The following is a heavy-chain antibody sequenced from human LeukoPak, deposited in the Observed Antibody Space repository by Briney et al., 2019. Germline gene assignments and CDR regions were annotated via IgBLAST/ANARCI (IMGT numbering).Heavy chain of an antibody. CDR2: INTNTGNP. D-gene: IGHD3-10*01. CDR1: GYTFTSYA. J-gene: IGHJ4*02. V-gene: IGHV7-4-1*02. CDR3: ARGRVVRGVIITGYFDY. Sequence: ASVKVSCKASGYTFTSYAMNWVRQAPGQGLEWMGWINTNTGNPTYAQGFTGRFVFSLDTSVSTAYLQISSLKAEDTAVYYCARGRVVRGVIITGYFDYWGQGTLVTVSS.